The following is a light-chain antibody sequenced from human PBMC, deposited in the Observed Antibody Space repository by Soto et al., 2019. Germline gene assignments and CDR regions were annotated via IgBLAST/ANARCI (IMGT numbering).Light chain of an antibody. V-gene: IGLV2-8*01. Sequence: QSALTQPPSASGSPGPSVTISCTGTSSDVGGYKYVSWYQQHPGKAPKLLIYEVSNRPSGVPDRFSGSKSGNTASLTVSGLQAADEAHYYCSSYAGSYNWVFGGGTKLTVL. CDR2: EVS. CDR3: SSYAGSYNWV. CDR1: SSDVGGYKY. J-gene: IGLJ3*02.